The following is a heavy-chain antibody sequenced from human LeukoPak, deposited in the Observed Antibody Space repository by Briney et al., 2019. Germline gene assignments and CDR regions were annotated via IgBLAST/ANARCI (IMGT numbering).Heavy chain of an antibody. CDR3: ARAAPRWFGELTDYYYGMDV. D-gene: IGHD3-10*01. CDR1: GYTFTGYY. V-gene: IGHV1-2*02. J-gene: IGHJ6*04. Sequence: ASVKVSCKASGYTFTGYYMHWVRQAPGQGLEWMGWINPNSGGTNYAQKFQGRVTMTRDTSISTAYMELSSLRSEDTAVYYCARAAPRWFGELTDYYYGMDVWGKGTTVTVSS. CDR2: INPNSGGT.